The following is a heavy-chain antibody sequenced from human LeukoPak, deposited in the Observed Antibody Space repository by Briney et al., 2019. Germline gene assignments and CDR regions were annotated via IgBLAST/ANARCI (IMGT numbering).Heavy chain of an antibody. CDR3: AKDRPNYYDSSGHYYRRDGDY. CDR2: ISGSGSLT. J-gene: IGHJ4*02. D-gene: IGHD3-22*01. V-gene: IGHV3-23*01. Sequence: PGGSLRLSCAASGFTFSTYAMSWVRQAPGKGLDWVSSISGSGSLTYYAGSVKGRFTISRDNSKNTLYLQMNSLRVEDTAVYYCAKDRPNYYDSSGHYYRRDGDYWGQGTLVTVSS. CDR1: GFTFSTYA.